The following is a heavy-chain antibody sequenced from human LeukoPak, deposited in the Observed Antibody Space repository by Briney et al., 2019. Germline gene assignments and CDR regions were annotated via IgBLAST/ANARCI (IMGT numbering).Heavy chain of an antibody. CDR1: GFTFSSYA. J-gene: IGHJ3*02. CDR3: ASSDWYAAFDI. V-gene: IGHV3-23*01. CDR2: ISGSGGST. Sequence: AGGSLRLSCAASGFTFSSYAMTWVRRAPGKGLEWVSAISGSGGSTYSADSVKGRFTISRDNSKNTLYLQMNSLRAEDTAVYYCASSDWYAAFDIWGQGTMVTVSS. D-gene: IGHD3-9*01.